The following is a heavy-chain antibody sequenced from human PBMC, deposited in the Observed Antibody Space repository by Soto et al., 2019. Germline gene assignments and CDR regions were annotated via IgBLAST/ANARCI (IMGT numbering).Heavy chain of an antibody. D-gene: IGHD3-10*01. Sequence: EVQLAGSGGGLVQPGGSLRLSCAASGFSFSSYSMNWVRQAPGRGLEWVSSIGSTSDYIFYADSVKGRFTISTDNTENSLYLQINSLRAEDTAVYYGARDLSYSGSGSYYYFDYWGQGILVTVSS. CDR1: GFSFSSYS. V-gene: IGHV3-21*01. J-gene: IGHJ4*02. CDR3: ARDLSYSGSGSYYYFDY. CDR2: IGSTSDYI.